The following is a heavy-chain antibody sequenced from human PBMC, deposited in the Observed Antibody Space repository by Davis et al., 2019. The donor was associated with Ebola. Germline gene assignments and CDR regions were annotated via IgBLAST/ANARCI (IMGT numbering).Heavy chain of an antibody. CDR3: AKDGEYSSSASFDY. CDR1: GFTFDDYT. D-gene: IGHD6-6*01. V-gene: IGHV3-43*01. CDR2: ISWDGGST. J-gene: IGHJ4*02. Sequence: GESLKISCAASGFTFDDYTMHWVRQAPGKGLEWVSLISWDGGSTYYADSVKGRFTISRDNSKNSLYLQMNSLRTEDTALYYCAKDGEYSSSASFDYWGQGTLVTVSS.